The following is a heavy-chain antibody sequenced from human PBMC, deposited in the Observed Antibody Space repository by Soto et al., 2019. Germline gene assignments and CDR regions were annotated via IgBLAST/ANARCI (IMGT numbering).Heavy chain of an antibody. CDR2: ISYDGSNK. J-gene: IGHJ4*02. CDR1: GFTFSSYA. V-gene: IGHV3-30-3*01. Sequence: QVQLVESGGGVVQPGRSLRLSCAASGFTFSSYAMHWFRQAPGKGLEWVAVISYDGSNKYYADSVKGRFTISRDNSKNTLYLQMNSLRAEDTAVYYCAPEPFGSGWPGDYWGQGTLVTVSS. CDR3: APEPFGSGWPGDY. D-gene: IGHD6-19*01.